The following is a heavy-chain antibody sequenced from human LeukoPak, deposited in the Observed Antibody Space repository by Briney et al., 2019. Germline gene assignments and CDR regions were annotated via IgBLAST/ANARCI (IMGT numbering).Heavy chain of an antibody. CDR1: GGSISSSSYY. D-gene: IGHD1-1*01. Sequence: SETLSLTCTVSGGSISSSSYYWGWIRQPPGKGLEWIGSIYYSGSTYYNPPLKSRVTISVDASKNQFSLKLSSVTAADTAVYYCATLDRTTDAFDIWGQGTMVTVSS. CDR2: IYYSGST. V-gene: IGHV4-39*01. J-gene: IGHJ3*02. CDR3: ATLDRTTDAFDI.